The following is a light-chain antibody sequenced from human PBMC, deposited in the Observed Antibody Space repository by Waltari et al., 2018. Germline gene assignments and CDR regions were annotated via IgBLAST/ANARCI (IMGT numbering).Light chain of an antibody. V-gene: IGLV2-23*02. Sequence: QSALTQPASVSGSLGQSITISCTGSSSDVGAYKLVSWYQPHPGKAPKLMISEETKRPSGVSNRFSGSKAGNTASLTISGLQAEDEADYYCCSYAGGRTFPYVFGTGTKVTVL. CDR1: SSDVGAYKL. J-gene: IGLJ1*01. CDR3: CSYAGGRTFPYV. CDR2: EET.